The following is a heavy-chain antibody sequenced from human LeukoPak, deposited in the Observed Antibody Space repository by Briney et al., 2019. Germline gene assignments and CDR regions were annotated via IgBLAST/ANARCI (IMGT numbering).Heavy chain of an antibody. Sequence: GASVKVSCKASGYTFTGYYMHWVRQAPGQGLEWMGWINPNSGGTNYAQKFQGRVTMTRDTSISTAYMELSRLRSDDTAVYYCARDGLIAASLGWVNYWGQGTLVTVSS. CDR1: GYTFTGYY. J-gene: IGHJ4*02. V-gene: IGHV1-2*02. CDR2: INPNSGGT. D-gene: IGHD6-13*01. CDR3: ARDGLIAASLGWVNY.